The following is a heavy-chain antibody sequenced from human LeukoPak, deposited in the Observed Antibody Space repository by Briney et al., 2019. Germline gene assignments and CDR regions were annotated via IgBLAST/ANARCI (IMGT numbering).Heavy chain of an antibody. CDR3: ARDKDSSSWTYYFDY. D-gene: IGHD6-13*01. V-gene: IGHV3-30-3*01. CDR2: ISYDGSNK. J-gene: IGHJ4*02. Sequence: GGSLRLSCAASGFTFSSYAMHWVRQAPGKGLEWVAVISYDGSNKYYADSVKGRFTISRDNSKNTLYLQMNSLRAEDTAVYYCARDKDSSSWTYYFDYWGQGTLVTVSS. CDR1: GFTFSSYA.